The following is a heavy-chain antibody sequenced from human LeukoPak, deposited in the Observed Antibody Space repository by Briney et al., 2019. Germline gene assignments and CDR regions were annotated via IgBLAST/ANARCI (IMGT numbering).Heavy chain of an antibody. Sequence: AASVTVSCKASGYTFTGYYMHWVRQAPGQGLEWMGWINPNSGGTNYAQKFQGRVTMTRDTSISTAYMELSRLRSDDTAVYYCAREETKITMVRGVIIPYYYYYMDVWGKGTTVTISS. D-gene: IGHD3-10*01. CDR1: GYTFTGYY. CDR3: AREETKITMVRGVIIPYYYYYMDV. V-gene: IGHV1-2*02. J-gene: IGHJ6*03. CDR2: INPNSGGT.